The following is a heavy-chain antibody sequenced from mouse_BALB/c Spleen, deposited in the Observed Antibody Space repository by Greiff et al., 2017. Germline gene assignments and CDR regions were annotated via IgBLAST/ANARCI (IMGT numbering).Heavy chain of an antibody. J-gene: IGHJ3*01. CDR1: GYTFTSYW. CDR3: ARELLRGAFAY. V-gene: IGHV1-7*01. CDR2: INPSTGYT. Sequence: VQLQQSGAELAKPGASVKMSCKASGYTFTSYWMHWVKQRPGQGLEWIGYINPSTGYTEYNQKFKDKATLTADKSSSTAYMQLSSLTSEDSAVYYCARELLRGAFAYWGQGTLVTVSA. D-gene: IGHD1-1*01.